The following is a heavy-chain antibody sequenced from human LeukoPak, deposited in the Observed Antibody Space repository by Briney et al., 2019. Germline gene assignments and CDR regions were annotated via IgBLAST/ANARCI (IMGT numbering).Heavy chain of an antibody. J-gene: IGHJ4*02. Sequence: PGRSLRLSCAASGFTFSSYWMHWVRQAPGKGLVWVSRINSDGSSTSYADSVKGRFTISRDNAKNTLYLQMTSLRAEDTAVYYCATEYSSGRFDYWGQGTLVTVSS. D-gene: IGHD6-25*01. V-gene: IGHV3-74*01. CDR1: GFTFSSYW. CDR2: INSDGSST. CDR3: ATEYSSGRFDY.